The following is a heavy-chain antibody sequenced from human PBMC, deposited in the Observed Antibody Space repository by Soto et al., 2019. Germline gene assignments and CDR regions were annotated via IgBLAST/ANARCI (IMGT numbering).Heavy chain of an antibody. D-gene: IGHD3-10*01. V-gene: IGHV4-59*12. CDR2: IYYSGST. Sequence: PSETLSLTCTVSGGSISTYYWSWIRQPPGKGLEWIGYIYYSGSTNYNPSLKSRVTISVDTSKNQFSLKLSSVTAADTAVYYCARGKRVTMVRGVAPYYYYGMDVWGQGTTVTVSS. CDR3: ARGKRVTMVRGVAPYYYYGMDV. J-gene: IGHJ6*02. CDR1: GGSISTYY.